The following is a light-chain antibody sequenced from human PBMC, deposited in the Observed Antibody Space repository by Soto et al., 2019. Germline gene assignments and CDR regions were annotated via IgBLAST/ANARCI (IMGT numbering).Light chain of an antibody. J-gene: IGKJ2*03. CDR3: QQYGDYNSPRYS. CDR1: QSVSSNY. CDR2: ATS. V-gene: IGKV3-20*01. Sequence: EIVLTQSPGTLSLSPGDRVTLSCRASQSVSSNYLAWYQQKPGQAPRLLTYATSSRATGIPDRFSGSGSGTDFTLTISSLEPEDFAMYYGQQYGDYNSPRYSFGQGTRLEI.